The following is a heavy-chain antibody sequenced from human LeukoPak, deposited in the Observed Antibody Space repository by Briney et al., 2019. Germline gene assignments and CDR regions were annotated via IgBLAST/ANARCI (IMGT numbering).Heavy chain of an antibody. CDR3: AREARATPDF. CDR2: ITNSGDFV. V-gene: IGHV3-11*01. Sequence: GGSLRLSCAASGFRFSGHYMSWIRQAPGKGLEWISYITNSGDFVNYADSVNGRFTISRDNATNSLYLQMNSLRAQDTAVYYCAREARATPDFWGQGTVVTVSS. J-gene: IGHJ4*02. D-gene: IGHD1-26*01. CDR1: GFRFSGHY.